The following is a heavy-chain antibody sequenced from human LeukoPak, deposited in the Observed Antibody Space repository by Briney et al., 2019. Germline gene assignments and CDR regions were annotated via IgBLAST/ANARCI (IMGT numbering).Heavy chain of an antibody. J-gene: IGHJ4*02. V-gene: IGHV4-59*01. D-gene: IGHD6-13*01. CDR1: GDSISSYY. CDR3: ARWGGYSSSWSL. CDR2: IYYSGST. Sequence: SETLSLTCTVSGDSISSYYWSRIRQPPGKGLEWIGYIYYSGSTNYNPSLKSRVTISVDTSKNQFSLKLNSVTAADTAVYYCARWGGYSSSWSLWGQGTLVTVSS.